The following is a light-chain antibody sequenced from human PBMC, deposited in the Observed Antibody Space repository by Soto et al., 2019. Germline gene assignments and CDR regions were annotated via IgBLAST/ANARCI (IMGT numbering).Light chain of an antibody. Sequence: EIVITQSPATLSVSPGERATLSCRASQSVNSYLAWYQQKPGQAPRLLIYGASTRATGVPARFSGSGSGTEFTLTISSLQSEDFAVYFCQQYNDWPYTFGQGTKVYIK. CDR2: GAS. V-gene: IGKV3-15*01. CDR3: QQYNDWPYT. CDR1: QSVNSY. J-gene: IGKJ2*01.